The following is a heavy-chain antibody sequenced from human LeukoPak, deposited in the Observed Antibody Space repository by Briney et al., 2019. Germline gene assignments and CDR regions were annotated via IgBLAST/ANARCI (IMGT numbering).Heavy chain of an antibody. D-gene: IGHD4-23*01. J-gene: IGHJ4*02. V-gene: IGHV3-30*02. CDR2: IQYDGSKT. CDR3: AREYYGGNSDY. CDR1: GFIFRDYG. Sequence: GGSLRLSCTASGFIFRDYGMHWVRQAPGKGLDWVASIQYDGSKTSYADSVKGRFTISRDNAKNSLYLQMNSLRAEDTAVYYCAREYYGGNSDYWGQGTLVTVSS.